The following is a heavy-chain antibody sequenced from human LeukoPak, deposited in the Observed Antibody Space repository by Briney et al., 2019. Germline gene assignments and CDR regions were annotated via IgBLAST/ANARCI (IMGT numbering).Heavy chain of an antibody. Sequence: GASVKVSCKASGYTFNRNAINWVRQAPGQGLEWMGWINTKTGTPTCAQGFTGRFVFSLDISVTTTYLQVSNLTAEDTAVYYCARRSPSADAFDIWGQGTMVTV. V-gene: IGHV7-4-1*02. CDR3: ARRSPSADAFDI. J-gene: IGHJ3*02. CDR2: INTKTGTP. CDR1: GYTFNRNA.